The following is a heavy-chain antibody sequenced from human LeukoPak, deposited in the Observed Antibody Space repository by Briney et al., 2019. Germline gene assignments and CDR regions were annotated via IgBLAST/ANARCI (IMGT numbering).Heavy chain of an antibody. V-gene: IGHV3-30*18. J-gene: IGHJ6*02. CDR3: AKDLLGGDSGSYYEVGELGMDV. CDR2: ISYDGSNK. D-gene: IGHD1-26*01. CDR1: GFTFSSYG. Sequence: GGSLRLSCAVSGFTFSSYGMHWVRQAPGKGLEWVAVISYDGSNKYYADTVKGRFTISRDKSKNTLYLQMNSLRAEDTAVYYCAKDLLGGDSGSYYEVGELGMDVWGQGTTVTVSS.